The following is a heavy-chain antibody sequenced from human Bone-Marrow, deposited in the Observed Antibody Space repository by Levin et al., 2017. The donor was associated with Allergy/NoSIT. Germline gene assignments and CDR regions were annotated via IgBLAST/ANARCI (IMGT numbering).Heavy chain of an antibody. J-gene: IGHJ4*02. V-gene: IGHV3-74*01. CDR1: GFSVDDYW. CDR3: VREASRYYFDF. CDR2: VNRDGTTT. D-gene: IGHD3-9*01. Sequence: GESLKISCVAFGFSVDDYWMHWVRQSPGKGLVWVARVNRDGTTTKYADSVRGRFTISRDNTRNEVYLETNSVRADDTAVYYCVREASRYYFDFWGQGALVSVSS.